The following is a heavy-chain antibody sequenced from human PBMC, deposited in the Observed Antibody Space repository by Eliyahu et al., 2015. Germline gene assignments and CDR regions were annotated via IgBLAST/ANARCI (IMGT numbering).Heavy chain of an antibody. CDR3: ATRKPSHYYYYMDV. CDR2: FDPEDGET. D-gene: IGHD1-14*01. J-gene: IGHJ6*03. V-gene: IGHV1-24*01. Sequence: HWVRQAPGKGLEWMGGFDPEDGETIYAQKFQGRVTMTEDTSTDTAYMELSSLRSEDTAVYYCATRKPSHYYYYMDVWGKGTTVTVSS.